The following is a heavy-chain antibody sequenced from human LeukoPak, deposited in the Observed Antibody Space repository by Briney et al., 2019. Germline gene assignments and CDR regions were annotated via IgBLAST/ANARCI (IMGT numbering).Heavy chain of an antibody. CDR1: GFTFSSCG. V-gene: IGHV3-30*18. D-gene: IGHD3-10*01. CDR3: AKEQSSGSYRTSDY. CDR2: ISYDVKRQ. Sequence: PGGSLRLSCAASGFTFSSCGMHWVRQAPGKGLEWVAVISYDVKRQYYADSVKGRFTISRDNSKNTLYLQMNSLRAEDTAVYFCAKEQSSGSYRTSDYWGRGTLVTVSS. J-gene: IGHJ4*02.